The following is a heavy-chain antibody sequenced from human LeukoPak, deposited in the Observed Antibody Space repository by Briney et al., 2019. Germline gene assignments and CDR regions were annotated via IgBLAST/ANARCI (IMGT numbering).Heavy chain of an antibody. V-gene: IGHV3-30*02. CDR1: GVAVSSNY. J-gene: IGHJ4*02. D-gene: IGHD6-19*01. CDR2: IRDDGSNK. CDR3: AKDWGARGCCGDYFDY. Sequence: PGGSLRLSCAVSGVAVSSNYMSWVRQAPGKGLEWVAFIRDDGSNKLSADSVKGRFTISRDNSKNTVSLQMNSLRSEDTAIYYCAKDWGARGCCGDYFDYWGQGSLVTVSS.